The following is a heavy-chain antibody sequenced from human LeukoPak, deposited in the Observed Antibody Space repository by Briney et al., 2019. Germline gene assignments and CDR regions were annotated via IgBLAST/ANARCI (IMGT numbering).Heavy chain of an antibody. CDR3: AKDLGIVVVPAGYGMDV. J-gene: IGHJ6*02. CDR1: GFTFSSYA. CDR2: ISGSGGST. Sequence: GRSLRLSCAASGFTFSSYAMHWVRQAPGKGLEWVSAISGSGGSTYYADSVKGRFTISRDNSKNTLYLQMNSLRAEDTAVYYCAKDLGIVVVPAGYGMDVWGQGTTVAVSS. D-gene: IGHD2-2*01. V-gene: IGHV3-23*01.